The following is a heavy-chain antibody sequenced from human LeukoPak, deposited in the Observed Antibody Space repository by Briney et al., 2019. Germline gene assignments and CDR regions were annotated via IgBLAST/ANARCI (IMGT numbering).Heavy chain of an antibody. CDR2: ISGSGGST. CDR1: GFTFSNYG. V-gene: IGHV3-23*01. CDR3: AKSGATTWRACFDY. J-gene: IGHJ4*02. Sequence: PGGSLRLSCAASGFTFSNYGMSWVRQAPGKGLEWVSAISGSGGSTYYADSVKGRFTISRDNSKNTLYLQMNSLRAEDTAVYYCAKSGATTWRACFDYWGQGTLVTVSS. D-gene: IGHD1-26*01.